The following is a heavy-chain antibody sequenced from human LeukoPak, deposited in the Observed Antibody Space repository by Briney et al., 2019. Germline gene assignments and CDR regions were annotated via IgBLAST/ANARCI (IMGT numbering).Heavy chain of an antibody. J-gene: IGHJ3*01. CDR2: IYTSGST. Sequence: SETLSLTCTVSGGSISSGSYYWSWIRQPAGKGLEWIGRIYTSGSTKYNPSLKSRVTISVDTSKNQFSLKLSSVTAADSAVYYCARAGDIVSVPAAIDAFDVWGQGTMVSVSS. CDR3: ARAGDIVSVPAAIDAFDV. V-gene: IGHV4-61*02. D-gene: IGHD2-2*01. CDR1: GGSISSGSYY.